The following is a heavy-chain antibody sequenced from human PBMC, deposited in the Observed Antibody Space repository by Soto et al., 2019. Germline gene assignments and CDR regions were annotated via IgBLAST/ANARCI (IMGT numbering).Heavy chain of an antibody. V-gene: IGHV1-18*01. CDR2: ISAYNGNT. CDR1: GYTFTSYG. D-gene: IGHD3-10*01. CDR3: ARTYYYGSGSYYLIYYFDY. J-gene: IGHJ4*02. Sequence: ASVKVSCKASGYTFTSYGISWVRQAPGQGLEWMGWISAYNGNTNYAQKLQGRVTMTTDTSTSTAYMELRSLRSDDTAVYYCARTYYYGSGSYYLIYYFDYWGQGTLVTVSS.